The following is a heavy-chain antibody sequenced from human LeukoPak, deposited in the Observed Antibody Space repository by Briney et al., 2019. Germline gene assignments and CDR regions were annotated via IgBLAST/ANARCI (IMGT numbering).Heavy chain of an antibody. J-gene: IGHJ6*03. CDR1: GYSFTSYW. V-gene: IGHV5-51*03. CDR2: IYPGDSDT. CDR3: ASHGPNTGEHYYMDV. D-gene: IGHD7-27*01. Sequence: GKSLKISCKGSGYSFTSYWIGWVRQMPGKGLEWMGIIYPGDSDTRYSPSFQGQVTISADKSISTAYLQWSSLRASDTAMYYCASHGPNTGEHYYMDVWGKGITVTVSS.